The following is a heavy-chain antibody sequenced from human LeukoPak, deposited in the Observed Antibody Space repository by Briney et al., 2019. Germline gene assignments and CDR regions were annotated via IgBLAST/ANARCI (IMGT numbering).Heavy chain of an antibody. D-gene: IGHD3-10*01. J-gene: IGHJ4*02. Sequence: SETLSLTCAVYGGSFSGYYWSWIRQPPGKGLEWIGEINHSGSTDYNPSLKSRVTISVDTSKNQFSLKLSSVTAADTAVYYCARDGSGSYVPTYLDYWGQGTLVTVSS. V-gene: IGHV4-34*01. CDR3: ARDGSGSYVPTYLDY. CDR2: INHSGST. CDR1: GGSFSGYY.